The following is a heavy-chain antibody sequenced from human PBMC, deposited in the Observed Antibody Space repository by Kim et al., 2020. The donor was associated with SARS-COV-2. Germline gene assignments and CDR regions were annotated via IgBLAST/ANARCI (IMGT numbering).Heavy chain of an antibody. CDR3: ARGVYCTSTSCYKGDAFDI. CDR1: GFTFSSYW. Sequence: GGSLRLSCAASGFTFSSYWMSWVRQAPGKGLEWVANIKQDGSEEYYVDSVKGRFTISRDNSKNSLYLQMNSLRAEDTAVYYCARGVYCTSTSCYKGDAFDIWGQGTMSPSLQ. V-gene: IGHV3-7*03. J-gene: IGHJ3*02. D-gene: IGHD2-2*02. CDR2: IKQDGSEE.